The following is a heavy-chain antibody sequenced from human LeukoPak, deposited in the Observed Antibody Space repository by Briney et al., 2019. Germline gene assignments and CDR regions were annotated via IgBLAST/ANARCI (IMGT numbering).Heavy chain of an antibody. CDR1: EFPFSSYG. J-gene: IGHJ3*02. CDR2: TWHDGSYK. Sequence: GWSLRLSCAASEFPFSSYGMHWVRQAPGKGLEWLAATWHDGSYKYYADSVKGRFTISRDNSKNTLYLQMNSLRAEDTAVYYCARDAYDSSGYPAGIWGQGTMVTVSS. CDR3: ARDAYDSSGYPAGI. D-gene: IGHD3-22*01. V-gene: IGHV3-30*19.